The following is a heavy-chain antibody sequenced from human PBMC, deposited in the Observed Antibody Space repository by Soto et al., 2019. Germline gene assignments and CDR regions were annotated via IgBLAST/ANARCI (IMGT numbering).Heavy chain of an antibody. CDR1: GVTFTSYA. Sequence: GGSLRLSCAASGVTFTSYAMTWVRQVPGEGLQWVSSISKSGDSTYYADSVKGRFTTSRDNSKNTLYLQMNSLRAEDTSIYYCAKGSFGFDYWGQGTLVTVSS. D-gene: IGHD3-10*01. J-gene: IGHJ4*02. V-gene: IGHV3-23*01. CDR3: AKGSFGFDY. CDR2: ISKSGDST.